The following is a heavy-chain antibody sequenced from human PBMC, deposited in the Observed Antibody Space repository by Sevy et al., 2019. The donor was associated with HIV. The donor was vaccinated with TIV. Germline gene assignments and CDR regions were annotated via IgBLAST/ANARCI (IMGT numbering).Heavy chain of an antibody. V-gene: IGHV3-48*02. D-gene: IGHD4-17*01. J-gene: IGHJ5*02. Sequence: GGSLRLSCAASGFTFSSYAMSWVRQAPGKGLEWVSSISGTGSTIYYADSVKGRFTISRDNAKNSLYLQMHSLRDEDTAVYYCARSDYGDYVGWFDPWGQGTLVTVSS. CDR2: ISGTGSTI. CDR3: ARSDYGDYVGWFDP. CDR1: GFTFSSYA.